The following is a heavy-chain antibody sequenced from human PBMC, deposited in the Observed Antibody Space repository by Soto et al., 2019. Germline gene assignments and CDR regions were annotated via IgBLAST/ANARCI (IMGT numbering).Heavy chain of an antibody. CDR3: AKDDGYDFWSGYYFDY. Sequence: GSLRLSCAASGFTFSSYAMSWVRQAPGKGLEWVSAISGSGGSTYYADSVKGRFTISRDNSKNTLYLQMNSLRAEDTAVYYCAKDDGYDFWSGYYFDYWGQGTLVTVSS. CDR1: GFTFSSYA. CDR2: ISGSGGST. D-gene: IGHD3-3*01. V-gene: IGHV3-23*01. J-gene: IGHJ4*02.